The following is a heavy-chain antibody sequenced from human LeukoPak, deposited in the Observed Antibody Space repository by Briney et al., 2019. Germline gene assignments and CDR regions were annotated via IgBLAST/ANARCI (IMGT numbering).Heavy chain of an antibody. CDR2: IYYSGST. Sequence: SETLSLTCTVSGGSISSYYWSWIRQPPGKGLEWIGHIYYSGSTNYNPSLKSRVTISVDTSKNQFSLKLSSVTAADTAVYYCARLSSSSQGVYYFDYWGQGTLVTVSS. D-gene: IGHD6-13*01. CDR1: GGSISSYY. J-gene: IGHJ4*02. CDR3: ARLSSSSQGVYYFDY. V-gene: IGHV4-59*12.